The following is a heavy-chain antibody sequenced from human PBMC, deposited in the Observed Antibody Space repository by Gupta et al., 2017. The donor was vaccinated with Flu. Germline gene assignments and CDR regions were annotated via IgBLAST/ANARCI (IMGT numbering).Heavy chain of an antibody. V-gene: IGHV3-74*03. J-gene: IGHJ4*02. CDR2: INPDGSST. CDR1: GFTFSSSY. CDR3: ATVTSGC. Sequence: EMQLVESGGGLVQPGGSLRLSCAASGFTFSSSYLQWVRQAPGKGLVWVSRINPDGSSTTYAESVKGRFTISRDNAKNTLYLQMNSLGDDYTAVYYCATVTSGCWGQGTLVTVSS. D-gene: IGHD4-17*01.